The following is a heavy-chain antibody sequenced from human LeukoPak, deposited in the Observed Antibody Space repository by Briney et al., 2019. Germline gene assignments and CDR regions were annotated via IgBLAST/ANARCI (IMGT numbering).Heavy chain of an antibody. J-gene: IGHJ4*02. V-gene: IGHV3-21*01. CDR3: ARIKGEWLRYFFDY. CDR2: ISSSSSYI. D-gene: IGHD5-12*01. Sequence: GGSLRLSCAASGFTFSDYYMNWVRQAPGKGLEWVSSISSSSSYIYYADSVKGRFTISRDNAKNSLYLQMNSLRAEDTAVYYCARIKGEWLRYFFDYWGQGTLVTVSS. CDR1: GFTFSDYY.